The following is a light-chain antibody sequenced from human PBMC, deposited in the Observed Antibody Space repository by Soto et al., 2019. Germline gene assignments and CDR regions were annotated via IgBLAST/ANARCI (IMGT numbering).Light chain of an antibody. J-gene: IGKJ1*01. Sequence: DVVMTQSPLSLPVTLGQPASISCRSSQSLIHSDGNTYLNWFQQRPGQPPRRLIFKVSDRDSGVXDXXRGRGAGPDFTLKISRVAAEDVGVYYCMQGRPWPWTFGHGTEVEIK. CDR3: MQGRPWPWT. V-gene: IGKV2-30*02. CDR1: QSLIHSDGNTY. CDR2: KVS.